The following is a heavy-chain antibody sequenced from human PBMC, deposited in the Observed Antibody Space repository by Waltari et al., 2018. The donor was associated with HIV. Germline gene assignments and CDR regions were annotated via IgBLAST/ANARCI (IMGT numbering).Heavy chain of an antibody. D-gene: IGHD2-15*01. Sequence: EVQLLESGGGLVQPGGSLRLSCTASGFSFSSYAMIWVRQPPGKGLEWVSSISTGGYTTYYADSVKGRFTISRDNSKNTLYVQMDNLRADDTAIYYCAKDFYGGKWWLGTFDIWGQGTMVTVSS. CDR3: AKDFYGGKWWLGTFDI. CDR2: ISTGGYTT. J-gene: IGHJ3*02. V-gene: IGHV3-23*01. CDR1: GFSFSSYA.